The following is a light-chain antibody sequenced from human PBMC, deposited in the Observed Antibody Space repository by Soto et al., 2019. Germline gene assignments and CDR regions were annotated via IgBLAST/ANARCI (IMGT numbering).Light chain of an antibody. V-gene: IGKV3-20*01. CDR2: RAS. CDR1: QIVTSN. Sequence: EIVMTQSPATLSVSPGERVTLHCRASQIVTSNLAWYQHKRGQSPRLLIYRASARATGVPDRFSGSGSGTDFTLNISRLEPEDFAVYYCQHYGSSVTLGQGIKVDIK. CDR3: QHYGSSVT. J-gene: IGKJ1*01.